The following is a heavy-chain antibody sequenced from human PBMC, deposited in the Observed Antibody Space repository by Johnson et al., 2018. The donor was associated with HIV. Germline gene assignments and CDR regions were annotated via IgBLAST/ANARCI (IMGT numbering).Heavy chain of an antibody. J-gene: IGHJ3*02. Sequence: VQLVESGGGVVQPGRSLRLSCAASGFTFSHYGMDWVRQAPGKGLEWVAVISNDGSQRYYADSVKGRFTISRDNSVNTLYMQMNSLRVEDTAVYYCASDGELPEYAFDIWGQGTMVTVSS. CDR1: GFTFSHYG. CDR3: ASDGELPEYAFDI. CDR2: ISNDGSQR. V-gene: IGHV3-30*03. D-gene: IGHD1-26*01.